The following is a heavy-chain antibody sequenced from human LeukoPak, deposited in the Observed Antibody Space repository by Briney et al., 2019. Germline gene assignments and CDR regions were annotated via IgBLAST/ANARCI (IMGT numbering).Heavy chain of an antibody. CDR3: ARTNPGYSSPLG. Sequence: SETLSLTCTVSGYSISSGYYWGWIRQPPGKGLEWIGSIYHSGSTYYNPSLKSRVTMSVDTSKNQFSLKLSSVTAADTAVYYCARTNPGYSSPLGWGQGTLVTVSS. V-gene: IGHV4-38-2*02. J-gene: IGHJ4*02. D-gene: IGHD6-13*01. CDR2: IYHSGST. CDR1: GYSISSGYY.